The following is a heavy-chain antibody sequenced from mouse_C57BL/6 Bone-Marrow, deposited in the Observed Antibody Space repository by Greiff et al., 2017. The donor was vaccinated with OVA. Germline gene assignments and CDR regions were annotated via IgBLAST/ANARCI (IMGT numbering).Heavy chain of an antibody. J-gene: IGHJ3*01. CDR1: GFTFSSYG. CDR2: ISSGGSYT. V-gene: IGHV5-6*01. D-gene: IGHD2-12*01. Sequence: EVQGVESGGDLVKPGGSLKLSCAASGFTFSSYGMSWVRQTPDKRLEWVATISSGGSYTYYPDSVKGRFTISRDNAKNNLYLKMSRVKSENTAMYNCARHAGSYYTTSRGFAYWGQGTLVTVSA. CDR3: ARHAGSYYTTSRGFAY.